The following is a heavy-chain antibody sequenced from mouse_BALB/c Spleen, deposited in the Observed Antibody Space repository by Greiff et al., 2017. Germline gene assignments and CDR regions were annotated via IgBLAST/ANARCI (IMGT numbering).Heavy chain of an antibody. CDR1: GFSLTSYG. Sequence: VQVVESGPGLVAPSQSLSITCTVSGFSLTSYGVHWVRQPPGKGLEWLGVIWAGGSTNYNSALMSRLSISKDNSKSQVFLKMNSLQTDDTAMYYCARAFYGNYGAYWGQGTLVTVSA. CDR3: ARAFYGNYGAY. V-gene: IGHV2-9*02. D-gene: IGHD2-10*01. CDR2: IWAGGST. J-gene: IGHJ3*01.